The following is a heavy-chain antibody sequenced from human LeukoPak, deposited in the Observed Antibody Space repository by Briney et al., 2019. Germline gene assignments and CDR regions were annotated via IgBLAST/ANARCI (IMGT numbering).Heavy chain of an antibody. V-gene: IGHV3-7*01. CDR2: IKEDGTEK. CDR3: AKPNSR. Sequence: PGGSLRLSCAASGFTFSNSWMHWLRPAPGKGLEWVANIKEDGTEKYYGDSVKGRFTISRDNGKNSLYLQMNSLTIEDTAVYYCAKPNSRWGQGTLVTVSS. D-gene: IGHD2/OR15-2a*01. CDR1: GFTFSNSW. J-gene: IGHJ4*02.